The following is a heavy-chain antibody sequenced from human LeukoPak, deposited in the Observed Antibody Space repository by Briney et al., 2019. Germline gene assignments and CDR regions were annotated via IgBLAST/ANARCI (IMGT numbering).Heavy chain of an antibody. Sequence: GGSLRLSCATSGFSFSNYCVNGPRQAPGEGLEWVAIIRADGGEKHYVDSVRGRFTVSRDNAKNARYLQMISLRAEDTAVYYCATSDSGPENWGQGTLVTVSS. CDR3: ATSDSGPEN. V-gene: IGHV3-7*01. CDR1: GFSFSNYC. CDR2: IRADGGEK. D-gene: IGHD2-15*01. J-gene: IGHJ4*02.